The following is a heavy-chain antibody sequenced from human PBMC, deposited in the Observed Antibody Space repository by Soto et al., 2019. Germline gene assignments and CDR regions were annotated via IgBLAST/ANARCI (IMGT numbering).Heavy chain of an antibody. CDR1: GFTFSSYG. J-gene: IGHJ4*02. V-gene: IGHV3-30*18. D-gene: IGHD3-22*01. CDR3: AKDLGSSGYYGDYFDY. CDR2: ISYDGSKK. Sequence: QVQLVESGGGVVQPGRSLRLSCAASGFTFSSYGMHWVRQAPGKGLEWVAVISYDGSKKYYADSVKGRFTISRDNSKNRLYLQMNSLRAEDTAVYYCAKDLGSSGYYGDYFDYWGQGTLVTVSS.